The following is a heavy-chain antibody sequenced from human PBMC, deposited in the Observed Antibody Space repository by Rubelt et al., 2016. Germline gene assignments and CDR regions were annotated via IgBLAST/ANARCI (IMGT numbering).Heavy chain of an antibody. CDR2: ISGSGGST. Sequence: GSGGGLVQPGGSLRLSCTASGFTFSSNAMSWVRQAPGKGLEWVSSISGSGGSTYYADSVKGRFTISRDNSKNTLYLQMNSMRAADTAVYDCARPLYGSSWGLWGQGTLVTVST. D-gene: IGHD6-6*01. J-gene: IGHJ4*02. V-gene: IGHV3-23*01. CDR1: GFTFSSNA. CDR3: ARPLYGSSWGL.